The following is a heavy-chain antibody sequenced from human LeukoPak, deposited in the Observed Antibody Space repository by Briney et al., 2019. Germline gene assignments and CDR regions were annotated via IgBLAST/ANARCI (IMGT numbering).Heavy chain of an antibody. CDR3: ARDHRLGEYTSSYYYYYGMDV. V-gene: IGHV3-48*03. CDR2: ISSSGSTI. J-gene: IGHJ6*04. Sequence: GGSLRLSCAASGFTFSSYEMNWVRQAPGKGLEWVSYISSSGSTIYYADSVKGRFTISRDNAKNSLYPQMNSLRAEDTAVYYCARDHRLGEYTSSYYYYYGMDVWGKGTTVTVSS. CDR1: GFTFSSYE. D-gene: IGHD3-10*01.